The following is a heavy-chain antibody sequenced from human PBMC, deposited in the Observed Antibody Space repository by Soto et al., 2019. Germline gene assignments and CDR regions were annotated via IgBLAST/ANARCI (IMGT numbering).Heavy chain of an antibody. Sequence: ASVKVTCKASGHNLTSYDMNWVRQDHGQGLEWMGRINSSGGSTSYAQKFQGRVTMTRDTSTSTADMELRRLRSEDTAVYYGARDVRVRVYAEYGYYYG. CDR3: ARDVRVRVYAEYGYYYG. V-gene: IGHV1-46*01. CDR2: INSSGGST. J-gene: IGHJ6*01. D-gene: IGHD2-8*01. CDR1: GHNLTSYD.